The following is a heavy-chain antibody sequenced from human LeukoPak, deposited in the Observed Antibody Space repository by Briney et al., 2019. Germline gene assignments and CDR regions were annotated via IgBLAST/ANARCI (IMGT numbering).Heavy chain of an antibody. CDR2: IRYDGSNK. D-gene: IGHD6-19*01. Sequence: GGSLRLSCAASGFTFSSYGIHWVRQAPGKGLEWVAFIRYDGSNKYYADSVKGRFTISRDNSKNALYLQMNSLRAEDTAVYYCAKDAIAVAAYYYMDVWGKGTTVTVSS. CDR1: GFTFSSYG. J-gene: IGHJ6*03. V-gene: IGHV3-30*02. CDR3: AKDAIAVAAYYYMDV.